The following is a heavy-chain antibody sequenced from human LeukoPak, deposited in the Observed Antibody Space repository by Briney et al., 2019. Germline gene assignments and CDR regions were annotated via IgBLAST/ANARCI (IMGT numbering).Heavy chain of an antibody. Sequence: GGSLRLSCAASGLTFSSYGMHWVRQAPGKGLEWVAVISFDGSNKYYADSAKGRFTISRDNSKNTLYLQMNSLRIEDTAVYYCAKGYGLQLVNNWFDPWGQGTLVTVSS. V-gene: IGHV3-30*18. CDR1: GLTFSSYG. CDR3: AKGYGLQLVNNWFDP. D-gene: IGHD6-13*01. CDR2: ISFDGSNK. J-gene: IGHJ5*02.